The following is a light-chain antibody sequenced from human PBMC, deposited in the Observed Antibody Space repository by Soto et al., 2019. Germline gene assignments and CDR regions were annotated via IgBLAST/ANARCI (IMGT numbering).Light chain of an antibody. V-gene: IGKV1-9*01. Sequence: DIQLTQSPSFLSASEGDRVTITCRASQGISSYLAWYQQKPGKAPKLLIYAASTLQRGVPSTFSGSGSGTDFTLTINSLQPEDFATYYCQQLNSYPRTFGQGTKVEIK. J-gene: IGKJ1*01. CDR3: QQLNSYPRT. CDR2: AAS. CDR1: QGISSY.